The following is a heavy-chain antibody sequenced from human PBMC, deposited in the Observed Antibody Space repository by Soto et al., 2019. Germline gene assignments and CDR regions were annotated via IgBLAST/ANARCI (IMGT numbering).Heavy chain of an antibody. J-gene: IGHJ6*03. CDR3: ARDYGYCSSTSCYAEDYYYYMDV. Sequence: EVQLVESGGGLVQPGGSLRLSCAASGFTVSSNYMSWVRQAPGKGLXXXSVIYSGGSTYYADSVKGRFTISRHNSKNTXYLQMNSLXAXDTXXXYXARDYGYCSSTSCYAEDYYYYMDVWGKGTTVTVSS. V-gene: IGHV3-53*04. CDR2: IYSGGST. CDR1: GFTVSSNY. D-gene: IGHD2-2*01.